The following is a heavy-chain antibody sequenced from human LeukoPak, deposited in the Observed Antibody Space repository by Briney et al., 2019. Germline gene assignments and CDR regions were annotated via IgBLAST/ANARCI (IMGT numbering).Heavy chain of an antibody. D-gene: IGHD2-2*01. CDR2: IDPSDSYT. CDR3: ARLNCRSSSTSCKNRYYYGTDV. J-gene: IGHJ6*02. V-gene: IGHV5-10-1*01. CDR1: GYSFTSYW. Sequence: GESLKISCQGSGYSFTSYWISWVRQMPGKGLEWMGRIDPSDSYTNYSPSFQGHVTISADKSISTAYLQWSSLKASDTAMYYCARLNCRSSSTSCKNRYYYGTDVWGQGTTVTVSS.